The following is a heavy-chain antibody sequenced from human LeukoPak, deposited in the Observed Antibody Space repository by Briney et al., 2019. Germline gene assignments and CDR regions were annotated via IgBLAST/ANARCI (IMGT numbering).Heavy chain of an antibody. CDR3: AREDIVNINWIDP. Sequence: GASVTVSCKASGYAFTSYARHWVRQAPGQRREWMGWINAGNGNTKYSQKFQGRVTITRDTSASRAYMELSSMRSEDTAVYYCAREDIVNINWIDPWGQGTLVTVSS. CDR1: GYAFTSYA. J-gene: IGHJ5*02. CDR2: INAGNGNT. D-gene: IGHD5-12*01. V-gene: IGHV1-3*01.